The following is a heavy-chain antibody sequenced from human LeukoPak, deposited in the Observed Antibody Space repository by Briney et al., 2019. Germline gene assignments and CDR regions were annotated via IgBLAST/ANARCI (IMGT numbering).Heavy chain of an antibody. Sequence: SETLSLTCTVSGGSISSHYWSWIRQPPGKGLEWIGCIYYSGSTNYNPSLKSRVTISVDTSKNQFSLKLSSVTAADTAVYYCARGLVAVTGRGVDYWGQGTLVTVSS. CDR3: ARGLVAVTGRGVDY. V-gene: IGHV4-59*11. CDR2: IYYSGST. D-gene: IGHD6-19*01. J-gene: IGHJ4*02. CDR1: GGSISSHY.